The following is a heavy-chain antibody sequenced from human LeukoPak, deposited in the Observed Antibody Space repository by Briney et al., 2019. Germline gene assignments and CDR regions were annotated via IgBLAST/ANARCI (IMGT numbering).Heavy chain of an antibody. CDR3: ARGNYGDYRRSFDY. CDR2: INHSGST. CDR1: GGSFSGYY. V-gene: IGHV4-34*01. Sequence: SETLSLTCAASGGSFSGYYWSWIRQPPRKGLEWIGEINHSGSTNYNPSLKSRVTISVDTSKNQFSQKLSSVTAADTAVYYCARGNYGDYRRSFDYWGQGTLVTVSS. D-gene: IGHD4-17*01. J-gene: IGHJ4*02.